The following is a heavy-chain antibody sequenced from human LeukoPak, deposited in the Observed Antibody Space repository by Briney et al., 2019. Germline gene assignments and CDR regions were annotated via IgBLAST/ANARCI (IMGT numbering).Heavy chain of an antibody. CDR1: GGSISSGDYY. Sequence: SETLSLTCTVSGGSISSGDYYWSWIRQPPGKGLEWLAYMYYSGSTYYNPSLKSRVTMSADTSKNQLSQKLSSVTAADTAVYYCARPYYYDSRIDPWGQGILVTVSS. CDR2: MYYSGST. D-gene: IGHD3-22*01. CDR3: ARPYYYDSRIDP. V-gene: IGHV4-30-4*01. J-gene: IGHJ5*02.